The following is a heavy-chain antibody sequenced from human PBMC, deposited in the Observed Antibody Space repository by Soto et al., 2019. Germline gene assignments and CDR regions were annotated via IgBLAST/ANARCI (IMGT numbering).Heavy chain of an antibody. V-gene: IGHV1-2*04. D-gene: IGHD2-21*01. J-gene: IGHJ6*02. CDR3: ATTRRYYYYVMDV. CDR1: GYTFTGYY. CDR2: INPNSGDT. Sequence: QVQLVQSGAEVKKPGASVKVSCKASGYTFTGYYMHWVRQAPGQGLEWMGWINPNSGDTNYAQKFQGWVTMTRDTSISTAYMELSRLRSDDTAVYYCATTRRYYYYVMDVWGQGTTVTVSS.